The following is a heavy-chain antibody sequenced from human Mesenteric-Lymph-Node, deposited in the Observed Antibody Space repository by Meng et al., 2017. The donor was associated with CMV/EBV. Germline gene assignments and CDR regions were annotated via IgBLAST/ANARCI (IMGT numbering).Heavy chain of an antibody. CDR2: INPNNGDT. CDR1: GYPFTGYF. V-gene: IGHV1-2*02. J-gene: IGHJ4*02. CDR3: VRSLGESSSY. D-gene: IGHD3-16*02. Sequence: VSVKVSCKASGYPFTGYFINWVRRAPGQGLEWVGSINPNNGDTNYAQKFRGRVTMTRDTSISTAYMEVSRLNSDDTAMYYCVRSLGESSSYWGQGTLVTVSS.